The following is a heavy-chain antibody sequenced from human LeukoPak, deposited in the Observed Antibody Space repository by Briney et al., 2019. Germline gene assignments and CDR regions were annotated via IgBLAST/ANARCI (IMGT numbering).Heavy chain of an antibody. V-gene: IGHV3-23*01. Sequence: QAGGSLRLSCAASGFTFSSYVMNWVRQAPGKGLEWVSVVSGSGVSTYYADSVKGRFTISRDNSKNTLYLQMNSLRADDTAVYYCATARGSSIVAVRLDSWGQGTLVTVSS. J-gene: IGHJ4*02. CDR1: GFTFSSYV. CDR2: VSGSGVST. CDR3: ATARGSSIVAVRLDS. D-gene: IGHD6-6*01.